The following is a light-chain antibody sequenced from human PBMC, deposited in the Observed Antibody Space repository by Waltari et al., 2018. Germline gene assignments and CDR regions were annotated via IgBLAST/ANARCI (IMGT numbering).Light chain of an antibody. J-gene: IGKJ1*01. V-gene: IGKV3-15*01. Sequence: EIVMTQSPVTLSVSPGERATLSCRASQRISSHLAWYQQKPGQAPRLLIYGASTRATGIPARFSGSGSGTEFTLTISSLQSEDFAVYCCHQYHDWPQTFGQGTKVELK. CDR1: QRISSH. CDR3: HQYHDWPQT. CDR2: GAS.